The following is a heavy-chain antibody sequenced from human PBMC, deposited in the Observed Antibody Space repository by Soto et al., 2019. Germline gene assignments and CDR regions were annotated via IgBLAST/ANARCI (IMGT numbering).Heavy chain of an antibody. CDR2: IHYSGSA. CDR3: ARDQRALRYFDY. V-gene: IGHV4-30-4*01. Sequence: SETLSLTCSVSGDSISGGDYYWSWIRQPPGEALEWIGHIHYSGSAYYNASLKSRLTISLDTSKNEFSLNLSSVTAADTAVYYCARDQRALRYFDYWGQGTLVTVSS. J-gene: IGHJ4*02. CDR1: GDSISGGDYY.